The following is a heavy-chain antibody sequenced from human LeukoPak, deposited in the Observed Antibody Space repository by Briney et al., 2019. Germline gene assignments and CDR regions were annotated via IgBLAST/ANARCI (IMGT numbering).Heavy chain of an antibody. D-gene: IGHD1-26*01. CDR1: GFTFSSYS. CDR2: ISSSSSYI. Sequence: GGSLRLSCAASGFTFSSYSMNWVRQAPGKGLEWVSSISSSSSYIYYADSVKGRFTISRDNAKNSLYLQMNSLRAEDTAVYYCARDKGEGATYFDYWGQGTLVTVSS. CDR3: ARDKGEGATYFDY. J-gene: IGHJ4*02. V-gene: IGHV3-21*01.